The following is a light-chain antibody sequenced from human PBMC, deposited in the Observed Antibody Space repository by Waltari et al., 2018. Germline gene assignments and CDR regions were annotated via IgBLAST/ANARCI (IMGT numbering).Light chain of an antibody. Sequence: EIVMTQSPVTMSVSPGEGVTLSCTASESVGTDVAWYRHKPGQPPRLLIYFGSTRATGVPARFSGSGSGTDFTLTISSLEPEDFAVYYCQQRTNWITFGQGTRLEIK. CDR3: QQRTNWIT. CDR2: FGS. CDR1: ESVGTD. V-gene: IGKV3-11*01. J-gene: IGKJ5*01.